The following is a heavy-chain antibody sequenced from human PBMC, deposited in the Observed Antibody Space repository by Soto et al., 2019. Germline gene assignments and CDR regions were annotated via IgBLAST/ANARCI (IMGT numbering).Heavy chain of an antibody. CDR1: GFTFSSYS. CDR3: ARVSDSIMITFGGVIVVDY. V-gene: IGHV3-21*01. Sequence: GGSLRLSCAASGFTFSSYSMNWVRQAPGKGLEWVSSISSSSSYIYYADSVKGRFTISRDNAKNSLYLQMNSLRAEDTAVYYCARVSDSIMITFGGVIVVDYWGQGTLVTVSS. CDR2: ISSSSSYI. J-gene: IGHJ4*02. D-gene: IGHD3-16*02.